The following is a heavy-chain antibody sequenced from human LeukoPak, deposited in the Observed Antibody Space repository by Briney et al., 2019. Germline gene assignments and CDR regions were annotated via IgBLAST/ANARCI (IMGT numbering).Heavy chain of an antibody. CDR2: INHSGST. CDR1: GGSFSGYY. Sequence: SETLSLTCAVYGGSFSGYYWSWIRQPPGKGLEWIGEINHSGSTNYNPSLKSRVTISVDTSKNQFSLKLSSVTAADTAVYYCARSAGYCSSTSCLYNWFDPWGQGTLVTVSS. CDR3: ARSAGYCSSTSCLYNWFDP. J-gene: IGHJ5*02. V-gene: IGHV4-34*01. D-gene: IGHD2-2*01.